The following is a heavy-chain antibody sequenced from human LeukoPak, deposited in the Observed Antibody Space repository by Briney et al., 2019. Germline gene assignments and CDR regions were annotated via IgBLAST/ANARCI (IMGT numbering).Heavy chain of an antibody. D-gene: IGHD2-2*01. CDR1: EGTFSSYA. Sequence: SVKVSCKASEGTFSSYAISWARQAPGQGLEWMGGIIPIFGTANYAQKFQGRVTITADESTSTAYMELSSLRSEDTAVYYCATRVAYPTFDPWGQGTLVTVSS. V-gene: IGHV1-69*13. CDR2: IIPIFGTA. CDR3: ATRVAYPTFDP. J-gene: IGHJ5*02.